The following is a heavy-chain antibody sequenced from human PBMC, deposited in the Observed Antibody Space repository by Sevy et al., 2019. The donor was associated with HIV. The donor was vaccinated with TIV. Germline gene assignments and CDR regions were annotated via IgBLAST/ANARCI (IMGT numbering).Heavy chain of an antibody. D-gene: IGHD3-3*01. CDR1: GGSFNRHS. CDR2: IIPVFGTV. V-gene: IGHV1-69*13. J-gene: IGHJ5*02. CDR3: AGEYVGERIKISGTGFPRGFDP. Sequence: ASVKVSCKGSGGSFNRHSLTWVRQAPGQGLEWMGVIIPVFGTVHYAQKFQARISITGDESTSTAYMDLTSLRSDDTAVYYCAGEYVGERIKISGTGFPRGFDPWGQGTLVTVSS.